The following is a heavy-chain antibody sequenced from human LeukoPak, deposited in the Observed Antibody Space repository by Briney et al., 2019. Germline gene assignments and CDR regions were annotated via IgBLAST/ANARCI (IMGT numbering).Heavy chain of an antibody. CDR3: ARDLLRANIWQQLVRGNWFDP. Sequence: ASVKVSCKASGYTFTGYYMHWVRQAPGQGLEWMGWINPNSGGTNYAQKFQGRVTMTRDTSISTAYMELRSLRSDDTAVYYCARDLLRANIWQQLVRGNWFDPWGQGTLVTVSS. J-gene: IGHJ5*02. CDR2: INPNSGGT. CDR1: GYTFTGYY. V-gene: IGHV1-2*02. D-gene: IGHD6-13*01.